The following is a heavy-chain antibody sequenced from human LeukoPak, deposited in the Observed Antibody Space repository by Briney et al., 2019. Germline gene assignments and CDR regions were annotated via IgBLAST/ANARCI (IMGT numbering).Heavy chain of an antibody. CDR1: GYSITTVYW. CDR3: ARVGGNDSTGHYSVDY. J-gene: IGHJ4*02. D-gene: IGHD3-22*01. V-gene: IGHV4-38-2*01. Sequence: SETLSLTCAVSGYSITTVYWWGWIRQTPGRGLEWIGSLHPSGITSYNPSLKSRVTISVDTSKNQFSLRLSSVTAADTAVYYCARVGGNDSTGHYSVDYWGQGTLVTVSS. CDR2: LHPSGIT.